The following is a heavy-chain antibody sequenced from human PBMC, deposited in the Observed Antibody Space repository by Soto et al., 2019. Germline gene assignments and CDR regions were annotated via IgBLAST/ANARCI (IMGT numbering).Heavy chain of an antibody. D-gene: IGHD3-10*01. CDR2: ISSSGGNT. CDR3: AKERLARGIDY. V-gene: IGHV3-23*01. J-gene: IGHJ4*02. CDR1: GFTFSNYA. Sequence: EVQLLESGGGLVQPGGSLRLSCAASGFTFSNYAMSWVRQAPGKGLDWVSVISSSGGNTDYADYVKGRFTISRDNSKNTVYLQMKDLGDEDTAVYYCAKERLARGIDYWGQGTLVTVSS.